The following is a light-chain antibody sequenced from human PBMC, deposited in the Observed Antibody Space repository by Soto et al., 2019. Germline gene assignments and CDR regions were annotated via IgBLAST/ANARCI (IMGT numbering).Light chain of an antibody. CDR2: GAS. CDR1: QSVSNN. Sequence: EIVLTQSPGTLSLSPGERATLSCRAVQSVSNNYLAWYQQRPGQAPRLLIYGASTRATGVPARFSGRGSGTEFTLTISSLQSEDFAVYYCQQYTNWPPNTFGQGTRLEIK. CDR3: QQYTNWPPNT. J-gene: IGKJ5*01. V-gene: IGKV3-15*01.